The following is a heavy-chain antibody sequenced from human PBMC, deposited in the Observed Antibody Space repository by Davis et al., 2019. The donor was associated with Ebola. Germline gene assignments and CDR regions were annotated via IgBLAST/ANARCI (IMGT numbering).Heavy chain of an antibody. V-gene: IGHV3-23*01. CDR1: GFIFSSYA. CDR3: AKVHPPTTVTTGWFDP. Sequence: PGGSLRLSRAASGFIFSSYAMSWVRQAPGKGLEWVSSISVRNITYHADSVKGRFTISRDNSKDTLYLQMNSLRAEDTAVYYCAKVHPPTTVTTGWFDPWGQGTLVTVSS. CDR2: ISVRNIT. D-gene: IGHD4-17*01. J-gene: IGHJ5*02.